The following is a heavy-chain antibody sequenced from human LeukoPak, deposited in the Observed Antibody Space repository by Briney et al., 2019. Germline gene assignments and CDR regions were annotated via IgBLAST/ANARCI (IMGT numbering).Heavy chain of an antibody. CDR1: GGSISSSSYY. J-gene: IGHJ6*02. V-gene: IGHV4-39*01. D-gene: IGHD2-2*02. CDR2: IYYSGST. Sequence: SETLSLTCTVSGGSISSSSYYWGWIRQPPGKGLEWIGSIYYSGSTYYNPSLKSRVTISVDTSKNQFSLKLSSVTAAGTAVYYCARYCSSTSCYTLISVWGQGTTVTVSS. CDR3: ARYCSSTSCYTLISV.